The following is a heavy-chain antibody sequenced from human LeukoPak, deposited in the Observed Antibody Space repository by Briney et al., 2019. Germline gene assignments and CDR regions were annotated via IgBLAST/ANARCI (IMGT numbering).Heavy chain of an antibody. D-gene: IGHD3-22*01. V-gene: IGHV3-15*01. J-gene: IGHJ3*02. CDR3: TTSLVKVVVRAQAFDI. CDR2: IKSKTDGGTT. Sequence: GGSLRLSCAASGFTFSNAWMSWVRQAPGKGREWVGRIKSKTDGGTTDYAAPVKGRFTISRDDSKNTLYLQMNSLKTEDTAVYYCTTSLVKVVVRAQAFDIWGQGTMVTVSS. CDR1: GFTFSNAW.